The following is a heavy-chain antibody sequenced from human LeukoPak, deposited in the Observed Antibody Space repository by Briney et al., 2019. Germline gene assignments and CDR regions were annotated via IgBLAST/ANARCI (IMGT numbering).Heavy chain of an antibody. CDR3: ARLRGLYSDTNRYQTALDC. V-gene: IGHV3-7*01. CDR2: IKQDGSEK. Sequence: GGSLRLSCAASGFTFDDYGMSWVRQAPGKGLEWVANIKQDGSEKYYVDSVKGRFTISRDNAKNSLYVQMNSLRAEDTAVYYCARLRGLYSDTNRYQTALDCWGQGTLVTVSS. J-gene: IGHJ4*02. D-gene: IGHD1-26*01. CDR1: GFTFDDYG.